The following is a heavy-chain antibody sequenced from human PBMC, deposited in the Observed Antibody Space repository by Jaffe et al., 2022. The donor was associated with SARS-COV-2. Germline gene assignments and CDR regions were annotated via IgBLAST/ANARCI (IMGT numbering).Heavy chain of an antibody. CDR2: ISSSSSYI. J-gene: IGHJ4*02. D-gene: IGHD3-16*02. Sequence: EVQLVESGGGLVKPGGSLRLSCAASGFTFSFYSMNWVRQAPGKGLEWVSSISSSSSYIYYADSVKGRFTISRDNAKNSLYLQMNSLRAEDTAVYYCARDLNPVWGSYHYDPPYFDYWGQGTLVTVSS. CDR3: ARDLNPVWGSYHYDPPYFDY. V-gene: IGHV3-21*01. CDR1: GFTFSFYS.